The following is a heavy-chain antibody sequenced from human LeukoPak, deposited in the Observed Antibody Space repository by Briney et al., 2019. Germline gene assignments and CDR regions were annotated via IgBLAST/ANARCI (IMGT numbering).Heavy chain of an antibody. V-gene: IGHV3-30-3*01. CDR2: ISYDGSNK. D-gene: IGHD1-20*01. CDR3: ARAYNWNDIDY. J-gene: IGHJ4*02. Sequence: GGSLRLSSAASGFTFSSYAMHWVRQAPGKGLEWVAVISYDGSNKYYADSVKGRFTISRDNSKNTLYLQMNGLRAEDTAVYYCARAYNWNDIDYWGQGTLVTVSS. CDR1: GFTFSSYA.